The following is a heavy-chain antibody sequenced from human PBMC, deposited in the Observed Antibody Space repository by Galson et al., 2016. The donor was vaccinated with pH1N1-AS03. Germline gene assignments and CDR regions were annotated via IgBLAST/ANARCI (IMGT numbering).Heavy chain of an antibody. CDR3: ARTSGYSSHWALDI. D-gene: IGHD5-18*01. Sequence: QSGAEVKKPGESLKISCKGSGYSFVSYWIGWVRQMPGKGLEWMGVIYSGGSADTRYSPSFQGQVTISADKSISTAYLQWSSLKASDSAIYYCARTSGYSSHWALDIWGQGTMVTVSS. V-gene: IGHV5-51*01. CDR1: GYSFVSYW. J-gene: IGHJ3*02. CDR2: IYSGGSADT.